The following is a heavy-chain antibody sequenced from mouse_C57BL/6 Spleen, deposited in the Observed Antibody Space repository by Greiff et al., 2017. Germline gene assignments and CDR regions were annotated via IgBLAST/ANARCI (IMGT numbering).Heavy chain of an antibody. D-gene: IGHD2-2*01. CDR2: FHPYNDDT. CDR1: GYTFTTYP. J-gene: IGHJ1*03. Sequence: QVQLQQSGAELVKPGASVKMSCKASGYTFTTYPIEWMKQNHGKSLEWIGNFHPYNDDTKYNEKFKGKATLTVEKSSSTVYLELSRLTSDDSAVYYCARGYYGYDGAYWYCDVWGTGTTVTVSS. CDR3: ARGYYGYDGAYWYCDV. V-gene: IGHV1-47*01.